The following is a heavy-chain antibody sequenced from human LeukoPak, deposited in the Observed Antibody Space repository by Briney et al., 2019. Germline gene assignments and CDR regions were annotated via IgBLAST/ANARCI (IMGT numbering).Heavy chain of an antibody. Sequence: QPGGSLRLSCAASGFTSGIYAVSWVRQAPGKGLEWVSAFSGGGDSYYADSVKGRFTISRDNSKKILYLQTNSLRAEDTAVYYCGKEVERHFDLKYWGQGTLVTVSS. J-gene: IGHJ4*02. V-gene: IGHV3-23*01. CDR2: FSGGGDS. CDR1: GFTSGIYA. CDR3: GKEVERHFDLKY.